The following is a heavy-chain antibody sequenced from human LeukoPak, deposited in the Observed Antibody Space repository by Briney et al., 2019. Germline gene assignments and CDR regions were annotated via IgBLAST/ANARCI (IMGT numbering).Heavy chain of an antibody. Sequence: SETLSLTCTVSGDPISSHSDYKWTWIRQSPQKGLEWIGYIYYTGSTNYNPSLRSRLTISVDTSMNQFSLRLTAMTAADTAVYYCAREYSAFDYWGQGALVTVSS. J-gene: IGHJ4*02. CDR3: AREYSAFDY. CDR2: IYYTGST. D-gene: IGHD4-11*01. V-gene: IGHV4-61*08. CDR1: GDPISSHSDY.